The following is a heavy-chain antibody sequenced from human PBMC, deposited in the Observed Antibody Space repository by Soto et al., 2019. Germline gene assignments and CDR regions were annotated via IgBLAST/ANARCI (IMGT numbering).Heavy chain of an antibody. CDR2: IYYSGST. J-gene: IGHJ6*02. V-gene: IGHV4-59*01. D-gene: IGHD6-13*01. Sequence: SETLSLTCTVSGGSISRYYWSWIRQPPGKGLEWIGYIYYSGSTNYNPSLKTRVTISVDTSKNQLSLKLSSVTAADTAGYYWASSGSRSCYRHYSYGMDVWGQGTTVTVSS. CDR3: ASSGSRSCYRHYSYGMDV. CDR1: GGSISRYY.